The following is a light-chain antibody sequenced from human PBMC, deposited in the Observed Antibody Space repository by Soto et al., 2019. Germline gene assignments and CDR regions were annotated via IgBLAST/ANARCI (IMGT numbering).Light chain of an antibody. V-gene: IGKV3-20*01. CDR1: QSIGSSY. J-gene: IGKJ1*01. CDR2: EAS. CDR3: QQHGSSPRT. Sequence: EIVLTQSPGTLSLSPGERATLSCRASQSIGSSYLAWYQQKPGQAPRLLIYEASTRATGIPDTFSGSGSGTDFTLTISKLEPEDFAVDYCQQHGSSPRTFGQGTKVETK.